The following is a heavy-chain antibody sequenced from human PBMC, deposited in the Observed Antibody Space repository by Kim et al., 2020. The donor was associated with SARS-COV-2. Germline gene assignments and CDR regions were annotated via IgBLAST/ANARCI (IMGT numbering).Heavy chain of an antibody. V-gene: IGHV3-9*01. Sequence: GGSLRLSCAASGFTFGDYAMHWVRQAPGKGLEWVSGISWNSGSIGYADSVKGRFTISRDNAKNSLYLQMNSLRAEDTALYYCAKGFLEWLSNLDAFDIWGQGTMVTVSS. CDR2: ISWNSGSI. J-gene: IGHJ3*02. CDR1: GFTFGDYA. D-gene: IGHD3-3*01. CDR3: AKGFLEWLSNLDAFDI.